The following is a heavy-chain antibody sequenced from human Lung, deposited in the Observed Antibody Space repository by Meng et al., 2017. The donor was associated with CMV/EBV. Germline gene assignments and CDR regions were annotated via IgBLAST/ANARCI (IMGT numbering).Heavy chain of an antibody. CDR3: AGRREVVVAAYFSYYFDH. Sequence: RFSSYTIAWIRQTHGRGPEWVGRIVPAIGVTDYAQQFQDRVNIIADKSTSTSYMELRSLRSDDTAIYYCAGRREVVVAAYFSYYFDHWGQGTLVTVSS. V-gene: IGHV1-69*02. J-gene: IGHJ4*02. CDR2: IVPAIGVT. D-gene: IGHD2-15*01. CDR1: RFSSYT.